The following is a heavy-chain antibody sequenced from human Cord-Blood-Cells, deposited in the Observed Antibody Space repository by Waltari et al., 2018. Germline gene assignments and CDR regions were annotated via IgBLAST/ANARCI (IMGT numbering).Heavy chain of an antibody. V-gene: IGHV3-30*18. Sequence: QVQLVESGGGVVQPGRSLRLSCAASGFTFSSYDMHWVRQAPGKGLEWVAVISYDGSNKYYADSVKGRFTISRDNSKNTLYLQMNSLRAEDTAVYYCAKDLPGIAAAGCDYWGQGTLVTVSS. CDR2: ISYDGSNK. J-gene: IGHJ4*02. CDR1: GFTFSSYD. CDR3: AKDLPGIAAAGCDY. D-gene: IGHD6-13*01.